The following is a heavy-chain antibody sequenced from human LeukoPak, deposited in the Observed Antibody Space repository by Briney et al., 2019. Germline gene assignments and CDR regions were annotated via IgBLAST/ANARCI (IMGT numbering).Heavy chain of an antibody. CDR3: TRPDRFLEWLFDP. V-gene: IGHV3-73*01. J-gene: IGHJ5*02. Sequence: GSLRLSCAASGFTFSGSAMHWVRQASGKGLEWVGRIRSKANSYATAYAASVKGRFTISRDDSKNTAYLQMNSLKTEDTAVYYCTRPDRFLEWLFDPWGQGTLVTVSS. CDR1: GFTFSGSA. CDR2: IRSKANSYAT. D-gene: IGHD3-3*01.